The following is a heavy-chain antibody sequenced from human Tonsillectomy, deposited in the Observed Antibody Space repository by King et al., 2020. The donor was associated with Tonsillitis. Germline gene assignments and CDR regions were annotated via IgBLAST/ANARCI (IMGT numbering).Heavy chain of an antibody. CDR1: GGSISSYY. V-gene: IGHV4-4*07. Sequence: QLQESGPGLVKPSETLSLTCTVSGGSISSYYWSWIRQPAGKGLEWIGRIYTSGGTNYNPSLKSRVTMSVDTSKNQFSLKLSSVTAADTAVYYCARDQDGLLWFGELLPYAFDIWGQGTMVTVSS. CDR3: ARDQDGLLWFGELLPYAFDI. D-gene: IGHD3-10*01. CDR2: IYTSGGT. J-gene: IGHJ3*02.